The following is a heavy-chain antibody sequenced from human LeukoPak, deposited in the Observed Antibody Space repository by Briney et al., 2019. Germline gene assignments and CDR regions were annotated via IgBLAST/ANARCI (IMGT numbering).Heavy chain of an antibody. J-gene: IGHJ5*02. V-gene: IGHV3-30*02. CDR1: GFTFSNYW. Sequence: QSGGSLRLSCAASGFTFSNYWMTWVRQAPRKGLEWVAFIRYDGSNKYYANSVKGRFTISRDNSKNTLYLQMNSLRAEDTAVYYCAKDPYGGNDYADWFDPWGQGTLVTVSS. CDR2: IRYDGSNK. D-gene: IGHD4-23*01. CDR3: AKDPYGGNDYADWFDP.